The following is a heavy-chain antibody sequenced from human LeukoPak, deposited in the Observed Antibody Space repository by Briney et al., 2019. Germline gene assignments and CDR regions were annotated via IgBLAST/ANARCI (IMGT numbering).Heavy chain of an antibody. D-gene: IGHD6-13*01. CDR1: GFTFSNYG. J-gene: IGHJ6*02. CDR2: IWYDGSNK. Sequence: GRSLRLSCAASGFTFSNYGMHWVRQAPGKGLECVAVIWYDGSNKYYADSVRGRFTISRDNSKNTLYLQMNSLRAEDTAVYYCARVWYTSSWLSGHSYYGMDVWGQGTTVTVSS. CDR3: ARVWYTSSWLSGHSYYGMDV. V-gene: IGHV3-33*01.